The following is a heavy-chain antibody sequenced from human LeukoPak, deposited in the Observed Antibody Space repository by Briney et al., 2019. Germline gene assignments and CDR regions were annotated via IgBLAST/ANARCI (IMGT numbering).Heavy chain of an antibody. CDR2: NYYSGST. J-gene: IGHJ5*02. Sequence: PSETLSLTCTVSGGSISSYYWSWIRQPPGKGLEWIGYNYYSGSTNYNPSLKSRVTISVDTSKNQFSLKLSSVTAADTAVYYCARDKVGRNWFDPWGQGTLVTVSS. CDR3: ARDKVGRNWFDP. V-gene: IGHV4-59*01. CDR1: GGSISSYY.